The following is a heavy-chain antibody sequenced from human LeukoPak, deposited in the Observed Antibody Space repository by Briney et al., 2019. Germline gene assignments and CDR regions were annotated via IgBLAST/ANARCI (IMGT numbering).Heavy chain of an antibody. Sequence: SETLSLTCTVSGGSISSSSYYWGWIRQPPGKGLEWIGSIYYSGSTNYNPSLKSRVTISVDTSRNQFSLKLSSVTAADTAVYYCARELITMVRGVQNWFDPWGQGTLVTVSS. J-gene: IGHJ5*02. CDR2: IYYSGST. V-gene: IGHV4-39*07. D-gene: IGHD3-10*01. CDR3: ARELITMVRGVQNWFDP. CDR1: GGSISSSSYY.